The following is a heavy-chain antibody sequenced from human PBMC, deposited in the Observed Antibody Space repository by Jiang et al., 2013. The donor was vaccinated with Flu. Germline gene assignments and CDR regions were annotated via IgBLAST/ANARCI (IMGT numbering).Heavy chain of an antibody. D-gene: IGHD6-19*01. CDR3: ARIPYSSGWYAFDY. Sequence: VQLVESGAEVKKSGESLKISCKGSGYSFSSFWIGWVRQMPGKGLELMGIIYPSDYDTRYSPSFQGQVTISADKSISTAYLQWSSLKASDTAMYYCARIPYSSGWYAFDYWGQGALVTVSS. J-gene: IGHJ4*02. CDR1: GYSFSSFW. CDR2: IYPSDYDT. V-gene: IGHV5-51*01.